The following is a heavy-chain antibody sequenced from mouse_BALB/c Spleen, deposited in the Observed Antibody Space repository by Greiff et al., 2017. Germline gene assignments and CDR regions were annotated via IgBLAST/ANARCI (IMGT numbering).Heavy chain of an antibody. CDR1: GYTFTSYV. CDR3: ARVDGSSYDYFDY. V-gene: IGHV1-14*01. J-gene: IGHJ2*01. D-gene: IGHD1-1*01. Sequence: EVQLVESGPELVKPGASVKMSCKASGYTFTSYVMHWVKQKPGQGLEWIGYINPYNDGTKYNEKFKGKATLTSDKSSSTAYMELSSLTSEDSAVYYCARVDGSSYDYFDYWGQGTTLTVSS. CDR2: INPYNDGT.